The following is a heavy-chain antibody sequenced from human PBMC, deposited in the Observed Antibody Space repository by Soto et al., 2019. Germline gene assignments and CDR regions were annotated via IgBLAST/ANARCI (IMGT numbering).Heavy chain of an antibody. V-gene: IGHV3-64*01. CDR1: GLTFSSYA. CDR2: ISSNGGST. CDR3: ASNWVLGEESFDI. Sequence: GGSLRLSCAASGLTFSSYAMHWVRQAPGKGLEYVSAISSNGGSTYYANSVKGRFTISRDNSKNTLYLQMGSLRAEDMAVYYCASNWVLGEESFDIWGQGTMVTVAS. D-gene: IGHD3-16*01. J-gene: IGHJ3*02.